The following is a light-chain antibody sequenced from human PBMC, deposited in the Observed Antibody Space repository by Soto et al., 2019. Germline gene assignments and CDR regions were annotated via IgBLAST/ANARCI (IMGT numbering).Light chain of an antibody. CDR1: RGISSN. J-gene: IGKJ1*01. CDR2: GAS. V-gene: IGKV3-15*01. Sequence: DILMTLSPSSLSRSPSDRATLSCRASRGISSNLAWYQQKPGQAPRLLIYGASTRATGILARFSGSGSGTEFTLTISSLLPEDFAVRYYRQYNNGSPWTFGQGTKVEIK. CDR3: RQYNNGSPWT.